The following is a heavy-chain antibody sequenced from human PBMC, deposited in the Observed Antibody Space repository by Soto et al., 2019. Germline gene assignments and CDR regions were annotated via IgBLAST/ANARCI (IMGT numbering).Heavy chain of an antibody. Sequence: ESGGGVVQPGTSLRLSCAASGFTFKTHAMHWVRQAPGKGLEWMAVIAYDGNEKFYADSVKGRFTISRDNSKNALSLQINTLRTEDTAVYYCGKDVGDYVPYDYGVDGWGQGTTVTVSS. CDR1: GFTFKTHA. V-gene: IGHV3-30*18. J-gene: IGHJ6*02. CDR3: GKDVGDYVPYDYGVDG. CDR2: IAYDGNEK. D-gene: IGHD3-16*01.